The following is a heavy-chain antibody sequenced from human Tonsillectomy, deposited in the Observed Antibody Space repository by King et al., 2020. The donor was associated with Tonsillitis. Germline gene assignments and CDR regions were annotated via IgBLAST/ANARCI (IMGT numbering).Heavy chain of an antibody. V-gene: IGHV3-9*01. D-gene: IGHD3-22*01. CDR1: GFTFDDYV. CDR2: ISWNSGSI. Sequence: VQLVESGGGLVQPGRSLRLSCAASGFTFDDYVIHWVRQAPGKGLEWVSGISWNSGSIGYADSVKGRFTISRDNAKKSLYLQMNSLRAEDTALYYCAKVIPVSGYYYLGGGAFDYWGQGTLVIVSS. J-gene: IGHJ4*02. CDR3: AKVIPVSGYYYLGGGAFDY.